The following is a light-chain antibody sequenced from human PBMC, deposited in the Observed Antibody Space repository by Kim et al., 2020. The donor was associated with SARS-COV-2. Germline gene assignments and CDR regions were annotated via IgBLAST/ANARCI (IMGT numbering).Light chain of an antibody. CDR3: QQYSNWPSYS. CDR1: HSVDRN. J-gene: IGKJ2*03. V-gene: IGKV3-15*01. CDR2: GAS. Sequence: EIAMTQSPATLSVSPGERAALSCRASHSVDRNVAWYQQKPGQAPRLLMYGASIRATGVPARFSGSGSGTEFTLTISSLQSEDFAVYYCQQYSNWPSYSFGQGTKLEI.